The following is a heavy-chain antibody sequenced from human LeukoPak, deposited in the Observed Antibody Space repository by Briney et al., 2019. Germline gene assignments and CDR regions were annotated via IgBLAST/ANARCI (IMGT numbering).Heavy chain of an antibody. V-gene: IGHV4-4*07. D-gene: IGHD6-6*01. CDR2: VYTSGST. J-gene: IGHJ5*02. Sequence: SETLSLTCTVSGGSISSYYWSWIRQPAGKGLEWIGRVYTSGSTNYNPSLTSRVTMSLDTSKNQFSLNLSSVTAADTAVYYCARGEGSSSLFDPWGQGTLVTVSS. CDR3: ARGEGSSSLFDP. CDR1: GGSISSYY.